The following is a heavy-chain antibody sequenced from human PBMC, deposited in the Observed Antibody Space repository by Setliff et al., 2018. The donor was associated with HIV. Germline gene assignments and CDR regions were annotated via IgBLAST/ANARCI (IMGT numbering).Heavy chain of an antibody. CDR2: IYSSGNT. V-gene: IGHV4-4*07. CDR1: GDSIGYYY. CDR3: AREEKLSAVAGTMYYYYAMDV. J-gene: IGHJ6*02. D-gene: IGHD6-19*01. Sequence: PSETLSLTCTVSGDSIGYYYWSWIRQPAGRGLEWMGRIYSSGNTNYNPSLESRVTISVDTSKNQFSLKLSSVTAADTAVYYCAREEKLSAVAGTMYYYYAMDVWGQGTTVTVS.